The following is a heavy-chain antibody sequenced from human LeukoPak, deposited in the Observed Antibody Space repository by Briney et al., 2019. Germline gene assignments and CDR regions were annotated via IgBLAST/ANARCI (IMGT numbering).Heavy chain of an antibody. V-gene: IGHV5-51*01. CDR1: GYIFTSYW. CDR2: IYPGDSDT. CDR3: ARVSGIVVVPAALPYNWFDP. Sequence: GESLKISCKGSGYIFTSYWIGWVRQMAGKGLEWMGIIYPGDSDTRYSPSFQGQVTISADKSISTAYLQLSTLKASDAAMYYCARVSGIVVVPAALPYNWFDPWGQGTLVTVSS. J-gene: IGHJ5*02. D-gene: IGHD2-2*01.